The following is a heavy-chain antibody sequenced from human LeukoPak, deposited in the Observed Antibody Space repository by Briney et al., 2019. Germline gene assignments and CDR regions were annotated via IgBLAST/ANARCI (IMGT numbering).Heavy chain of an antibody. CDR1: GGTFSSYA. V-gene: IGHV1-69*04. Sequence: ASVKVSCKASGGTFSSYAISWVRQAPGQELEWMGRIIPIFGIANYAQKFQGRVTITTDKSTSTAYMELSSLRSEDTAVYYCASLYSSTAGGPNWFDPWGQGTLVTVSS. J-gene: IGHJ5*02. D-gene: IGHD6-13*01. CDR2: IIPIFGIA. CDR3: ASLYSSTAGGPNWFDP.